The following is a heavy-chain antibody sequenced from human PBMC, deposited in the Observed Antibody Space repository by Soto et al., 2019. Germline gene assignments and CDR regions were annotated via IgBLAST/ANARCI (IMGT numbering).Heavy chain of an antibody. Sequence: QLQLQESGPGLVKPSETLSLTSTVSGGSISSSNYYWGWIRQPPGTGLEWLGSISYGGSTYSNPALKSRVTSSVSTSKNQFALKLSSVTAADTAVYYCARLVDTAMFSWGEGTLFTVSS. V-gene: IGHV4-39*01. CDR2: ISYGGST. J-gene: IGHJ5*02. D-gene: IGHD5-18*01. CDR1: GGSISSSNYY. CDR3: ARLVDTAMFS.